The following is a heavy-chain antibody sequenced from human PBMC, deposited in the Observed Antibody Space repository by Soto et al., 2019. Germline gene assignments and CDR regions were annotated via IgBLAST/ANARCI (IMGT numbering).Heavy chain of an antibody. CDR3: ASPGGDGYNYGAFDI. V-gene: IGHV3-53*01. D-gene: IGHD5-12*01. Sequence: GGSLRLSCAASGLTVSSNYMSWVRQAPGKGLEWVSVIYSGGSTYYADSVKGRFTISRDNSKNTLYLQMNSLRAEDTAVYYCASPGGDGYNYGAFDIWGQGTMVTVSS. CDR2: IYSGGST. J-gene: IGHJ3*02. CDR1: GLTVSSNY.